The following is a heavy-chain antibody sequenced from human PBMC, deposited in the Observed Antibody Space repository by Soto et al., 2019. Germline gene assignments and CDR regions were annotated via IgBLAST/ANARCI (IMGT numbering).Heavy chain of an antibody. J-gene: IGHJ4*02. D-gene: IGHD1-7*01. CDR2: IYRTGST. CDR1: GGSFTRNNW. CDR3: ASRDPGTSVDY. Sequence: SETLSLTCAVSGGSFTRNNWWTWVRQPPGQGLEWIGEIYRTGSTNYNPSLKSRVTISLDKSENQFSLKVTSLTAADTAVYYCASRDPGTSVDYWGQGTLVTVSS. V-gene: IGHV4-4*02.